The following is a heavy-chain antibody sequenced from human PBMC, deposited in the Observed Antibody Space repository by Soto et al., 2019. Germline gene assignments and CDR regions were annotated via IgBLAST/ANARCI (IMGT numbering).Heavy chain of an antibody. D-gene: IGHD6-19*01. V-gene: IGHV3-23*01. J-gene: IGHJ4*02. Sequence: EVHLLESGGGFVQPGGSLRLSCAASGFTFNDDAMAWFRQATGQGLEWVSSISGSGGHSSYVDSVRGRFTISRENVNNILSLDMSDLRAEDTALYYCEKDCLRLAVTGSAFDSWGQGALVTVSS. CDR1: GFTFNDDA. CDR3: EKDCLRLAVTGSAFDS. CDR2: ISGSGGHS.